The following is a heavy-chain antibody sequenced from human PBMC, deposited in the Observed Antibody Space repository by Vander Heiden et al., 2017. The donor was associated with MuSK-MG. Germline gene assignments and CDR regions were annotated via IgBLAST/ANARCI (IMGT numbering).Heavy chain of an antibody. V-gene: IGHV3-21*01. Sequence: EVQLVESGRGLVKPGGSLRLSCTASGFTFRSYTMNWVRQAPGRGLEWVSSISRGSAYIYYADSMKGRFTISRDDARNSLFLQMNSLRVGDTAVYYCARGEYYSENYFDSWGQGTLVTVSS. CDR1: GFTFRSYT. CDR3: ARGEYYSENYFDS. CDR2: ISRGSAYI. J-gene: IGHJ4*02. D-gene: IGHD1-26*01.